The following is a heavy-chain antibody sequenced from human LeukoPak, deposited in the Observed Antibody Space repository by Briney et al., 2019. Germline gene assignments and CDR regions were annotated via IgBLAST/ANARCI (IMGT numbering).Heavy chain of an antibody. CDR3: ARLGYCTNGICYSYDY. CDR2: IYPGDSDN. D-gene: IGHD2-8*01. V-gene: IGHV5-51*01. J-gene: IGHJ4*02. CDR1: GYTFTTSW. Sequence: GESLKISCKGSGYTFTTSWIGWVRQMPGKGLEWMGIIYPGDSDNRYSPSFQGQVTISADKSISTAYLQWSSLKASDTAMYYCARLGYCTNGICYSYDYWGQGTLVTVSS.